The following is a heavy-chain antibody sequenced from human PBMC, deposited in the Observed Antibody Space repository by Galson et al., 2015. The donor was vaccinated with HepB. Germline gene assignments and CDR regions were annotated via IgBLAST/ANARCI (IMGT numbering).Heavy chain of an antibody. J-gene: IGHJ5*02. CDR2: INTNTGNP. D-gene: IGHD1-1*01. Sequence: SVKVSCKASGYSITSYAMNWVRQAPGQGLEWMGWINTNTGNPTYAQGFTGRSVFSLDTSVSTAYLQISSLKAEDTAIYYCARGGYNYNDDYWFDPWGQGTLVTVSS. CDR3: ARGGYNYNDDYWFDP. V-gene: IGHV7-4-1*02. CDR1: GYSITSYA.